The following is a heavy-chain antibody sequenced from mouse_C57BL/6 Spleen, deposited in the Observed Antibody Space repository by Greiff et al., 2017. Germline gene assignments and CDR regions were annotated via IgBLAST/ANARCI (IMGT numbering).Heavy chain of an antibody. D-gene: IGHD2-4*01. CDR2: SFPGSGST. CDR1: GYTFTDYY. CDR3: ARVDYDGGYYFDY. V-gene: IGHV1-75*01. Sequence: VQLQQSGPELVKPGASVKISCKASGYTFTDYYINWVKQRPGQGLEWIGWSFPGSGSTYYNEKFKGKATLTVDKSSSTAYMLLSSLTTEDSAVYFCARVDYDGGYYFDYWGQGTTLTVSS. J-gene: IGHJ2*01.